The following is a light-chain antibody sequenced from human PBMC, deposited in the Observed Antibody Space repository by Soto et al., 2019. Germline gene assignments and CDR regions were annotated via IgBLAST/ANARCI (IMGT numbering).Light chain of an antibody. J-gene: IGKJ4*01. CDR3: QQYGSSLGVT. V-gene: IGKV3-20*01. CDR2: GAS. CDR1: QSVSSSY. Sequence: EIVLTQSPGTLSLSPGERATLSCRAGQSVSSSYLAWYQQKPGQAPRLLIYGASSRATGIPDRFSGSGSGTDFTLTISRLEPAAFAVYYCQQYGSSLGVTFGGGTKVEIK.